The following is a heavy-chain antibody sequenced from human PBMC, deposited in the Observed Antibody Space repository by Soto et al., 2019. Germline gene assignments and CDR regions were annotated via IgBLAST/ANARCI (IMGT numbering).Heavy chain of an antibody. D-gene: IGHD3-3*01. CDR2: INPSGGST. J-gene: IGHJ6*02. CDR1: GYTFTSYY. CDR3: ARAHSQYYDFWSGPYIGMDV. Sequence: ASVKVSCKVSGYTFTSYYMHWVRQAPGQGLEWMGIINPSGGSTSYAQKFQGRVTMTRDTSTSTVYMELSSLRSEDTAVYYCARAHSQYYDFWSGPYIGMDVWGQGTTVTVSS. V-gene: IGHV1-46*01.